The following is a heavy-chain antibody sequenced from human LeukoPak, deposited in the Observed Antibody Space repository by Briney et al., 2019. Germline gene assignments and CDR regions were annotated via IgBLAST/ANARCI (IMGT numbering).Heavy chain of an antibody. V-gene: IGHV3-74*01. CDR3: AKTTTGYSSGRFPGWPVDY. D-gene: IGHD6-19*01. J-gene: IGHJ4*02. CDR2: IRGDGYDS. CDR1: GFSFSDFW. Sequence: PGGSLRLSCTASGFSFSDFWMHWVRQAPGKGLVWVSRIRGDGYDSNYADSVKGRFTISRDNAQNTLYLQMNRLRVEDTAVYYCAKTTTGYSSGRFPGWPVDYWGQGTLVTVSS.